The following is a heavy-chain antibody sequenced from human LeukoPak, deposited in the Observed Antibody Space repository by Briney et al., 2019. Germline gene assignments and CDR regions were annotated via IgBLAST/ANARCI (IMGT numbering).Heavy chain of an antibody. V-gene: IGHV4-59*01. CDR3: ARWESLRGSRIFDV. Sequence: SETLSLTCTVSGGSISSYYWSWIRQPPGKGLEWIGYIYYSGSTNYNPSLKSRVTISLDTSKNQFSLKLSSVIAADTAVYYCARWESLRGSRIFDVWGQGTMVTVSS. CDR2: IYYSGST. CDR1: GGSISSYY. D-gene: IGHD4-23*01. J-gene: IGHJ3*01.